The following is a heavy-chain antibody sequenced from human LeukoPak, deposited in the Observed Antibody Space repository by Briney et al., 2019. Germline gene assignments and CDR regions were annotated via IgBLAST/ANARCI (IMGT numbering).Heavy chain of an antibody. CDR3: ARVHGASRSNWYFDY. D-gene: IGHD6-13*01. CDR1: EFTVSSNY. V-gene: IGHV3-53*01. J-gene: IGHJ4*02. Sequence: GGSLRLSCAASEFTVSSNYMSWVRQAPGKGLEWVSVIYSGGNTYYADSVKGRFTVSRDNSKNTLYLQMNSLRAEDTAVYYCARVHGASRSNWYFDYWGQGTLVTVSS. CDR2: IYSGGNT.